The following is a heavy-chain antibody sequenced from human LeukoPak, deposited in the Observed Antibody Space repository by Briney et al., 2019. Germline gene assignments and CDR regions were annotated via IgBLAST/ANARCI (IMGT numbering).Heavy chain of an antibody. CDR2: IYPGDSDA. CDR1: GYSFTNYW. V-gene: IGHV5-51*01. D-gene: IGHD6-19*01. Sequence: GESLKISCKGSGYSFTNYWIGWVRQMPGKGLEWMGIIYPGDSDARYSPSFQGQVTISADKSISTAYLQWSSLKASDTAMYYCARQLTAYSSGWYDSFDIWGQGTMVTVSS. CDR3: ARQLTAYSSGWYDSFDI. J-gene: IGHJ3*02.